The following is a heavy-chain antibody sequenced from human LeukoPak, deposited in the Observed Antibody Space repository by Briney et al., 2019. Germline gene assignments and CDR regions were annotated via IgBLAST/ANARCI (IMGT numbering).Heavy chain of an antibody. CDR1: GGSISSYY. CDR2: IYYSGST. J-gene: IGHJ1*01. CDR3: ARHPEVRPTYFQH. V-gene: IGHV4-59*08. D-gene: IGHD3-10*01. Sequence: PSETLSLTCTVSGGSISSYYWSWIRQPPGKGLEWIGYIYYSGSTNYNPSLKSRVTISVDTSKNQFSLKLSSVTAADTAVYYCARHPEVRPTYFQHWGQGTLVTVSP.